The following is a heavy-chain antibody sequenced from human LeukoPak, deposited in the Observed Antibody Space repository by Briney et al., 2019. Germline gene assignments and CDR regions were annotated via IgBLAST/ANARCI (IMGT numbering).Heavy chain of an antibody. Sequence: SETLSLTCTVSGDSISSYYWSWIRQPAGKGLEWIGRIYTSGSTNHNPSLKSRVSMSVDTSTNQFSLKLSSVTAADTAVYFCARGGYDGRGYGAFDVWGQGTMVTVSS. CDR3: ARGGYDGRGYGAFDV. D-gene: IGHD3-22*01. CDR2: IYTSGST. J-gene: IGHJ3*01. CDR1: GDSISSYY. V-gene: IGHV4-4*07.